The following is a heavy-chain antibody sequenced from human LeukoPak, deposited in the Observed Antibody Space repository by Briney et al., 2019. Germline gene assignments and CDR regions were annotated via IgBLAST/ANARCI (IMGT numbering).Heavy chain of an antibody. CDR1: GGSISSHY. D-gene: IGHD3-22*01. CDR3: ASTQGQDYYDSSGYYGYYYYMDV. V-gene: IGHV4-59*11. CDR2: IYYSGST. J-gene: IGHJ6*03. Sequence: PSETLSLTCTVSGGSISSHYWSWIRQPPGKGLEGIGYIYYSGSTNYNPSLKSRVTISVDTSKNQFSLKLSSVSAADTAVYYCASTQGQDYYDSSGYYGYYYYMDVWGKGTTVTVSS.